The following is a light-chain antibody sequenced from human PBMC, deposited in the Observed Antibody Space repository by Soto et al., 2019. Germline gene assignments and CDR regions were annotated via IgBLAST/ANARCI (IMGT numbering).Light chain of an antibody. CDR3: QQYYNTPPT. CDR2: WAS. V-gene: IGKV4-1*01. J-gene: IGKJ4*01. Sequence: DIVMTQSPDSLAVSLGERATINCKSSQSILYRSNDKNYLAWYQQKPGQPPKLLINWASIRESGVPDRISGSGSGTDFTLTISSMQAEDVALYYCQQYYNTPPTFGGGTKVEI. CDR1: QSILYRSNDKNY.